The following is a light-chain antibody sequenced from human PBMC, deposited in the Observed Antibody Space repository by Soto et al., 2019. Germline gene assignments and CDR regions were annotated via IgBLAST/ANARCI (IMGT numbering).Light chain of an antibody. CDR3: ATWDDSLNGFYV. Sequence: SGSTSNIGSNYVYWYQQLPGTAPKLLIYRNNQRPSGVPDRFSGSKSGTSASLAISGLRSDDEADYFCATWDDSLNGFYVFGTGTKV. J-gene: IGLJ1*01. CDR2: RNN. CDR1: TSNIGSNY. V-gene: IGLV1-47*01.